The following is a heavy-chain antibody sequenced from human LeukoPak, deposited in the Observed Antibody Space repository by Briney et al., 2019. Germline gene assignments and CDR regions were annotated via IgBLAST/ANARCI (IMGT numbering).Heavy chain of an antibody. D-gene: IGHD5-12*01. CDR2: IYYSGST. CDR3: ARGAVFGRRGYSGYDYHNYYYGMDV. V-gene: IGHV4-30-4*01. Sequence: PSQTLSLTCTVSGGSISSGDYYWSWIRQPPGKGLEWNGYIYYSGSTYYNPSLKSRVTISVDTSKNQFSLKLSSVTAADTAVYYCARGAVFGRRGYSGYDYHNYYYGMDVWGQGTTVTVSS. CDR1: GGSISSGDYY. J-gene: IGHJ6*02.